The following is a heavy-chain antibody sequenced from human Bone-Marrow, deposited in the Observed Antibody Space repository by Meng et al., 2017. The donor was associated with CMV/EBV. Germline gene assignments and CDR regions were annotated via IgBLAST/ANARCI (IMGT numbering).Heavy chain of an antibody. CDR2: ISGSGGST. V-gene: IGHV3-23*01. CDR1: GFTFSSYS. CDR3: ARDIRWNYGPGY. J-gene: IGHJ4*02. D-gene: IGHD1-7*01. Sequence: GGSLRLSCAASGFTFSSYSMNWVRQAPGKGLEWVSAISGSGGSTYYADSVKGRFTISRDNSKNTLYLQMNSLRAEDTAVYYCARDIRWNYGPGYWGQGTLVTVSS.